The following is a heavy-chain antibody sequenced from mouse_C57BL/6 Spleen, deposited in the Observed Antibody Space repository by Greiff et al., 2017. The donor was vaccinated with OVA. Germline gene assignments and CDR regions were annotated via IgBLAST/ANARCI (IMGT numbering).Heavy chain of an antibody. Sequence: QVQLKQPGAELVKPGASVKLSCKASGYTFTSYWMHWVKQRPGRGLEWIGRIDPNSGGTKYNEKFKSKATLTVDKPSSTAYMQLSSLTSEDSAVYYCARERTAQAFAYWGQGTLVTVSA. J-gene: IGHJ3*01. CDR1: GYTFTSYW. D-gene: IGHD3-2*02. CDR2: IDPNSGGT. CDR3: ARERTAQAFAY. V-gene: IGHV1-72*01.